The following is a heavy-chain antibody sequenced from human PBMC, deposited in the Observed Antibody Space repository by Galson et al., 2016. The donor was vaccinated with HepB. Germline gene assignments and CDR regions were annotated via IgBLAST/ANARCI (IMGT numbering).Heavy chain of an antibody. CDR3: ARDGTLSGSYYHFYGMDV. J-gene: IGHJ6*02. Sequence: SVKVSCKASGYSFISYGISWVRQARGQGLEWMGWISTYNGNTNYEQKFKGRVTLTADISTSTAQIELRSLRSDDTAVYYCARDGTLSGSYYHFYGMDVWGQGTTVTASS. CDR2: ISTYNGNT. V-gene: IGHV1-18*01. D-gene: IGHD1-26*01. CDR1: GYSFISYG.